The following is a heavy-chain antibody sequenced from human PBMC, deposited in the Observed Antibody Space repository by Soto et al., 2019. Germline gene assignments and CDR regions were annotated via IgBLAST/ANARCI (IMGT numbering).Heavy chain of an antibody. D-gene: IGHD1-1*01. J-gene: IGHJ4*02. Sequence: EVQVVESGGGLVQPGGSLRLSCAASGFTFSGNWMHWVRQAPGKGLLWVSRINPDGRNTDYADSVKGRFTISRDNAKNTLSLQMNSLRAEDTAVYYCAGVIWNDNAYWGQGPLVTVSS. CDR2: INPDGRNT. V-gene: IGHV3-74*01. CDR3: AGVIWNDNAY. CDR1: GFTFSGNW.